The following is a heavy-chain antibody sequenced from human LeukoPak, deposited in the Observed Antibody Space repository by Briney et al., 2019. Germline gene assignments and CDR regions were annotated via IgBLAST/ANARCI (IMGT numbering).Heavy chain of an antibody. CDR2: IISSGSTI. CDR1: GFTFSSYE. D-gene: IGHD4/OR15-4a*01. CDR3: TREVLDY. J-gene: IGHJ4*02. V-gene: IGHV3-48*03. Sequence: PGGSLRLSCAAPGFTFSSYEMNWVRQAPGKGLEWVSYIISSGSTIYYADSVKGRFTISRDNAKNSLYLQMNSLRVEDTAVYYCTREVLDYWGQGTLVTVSS.